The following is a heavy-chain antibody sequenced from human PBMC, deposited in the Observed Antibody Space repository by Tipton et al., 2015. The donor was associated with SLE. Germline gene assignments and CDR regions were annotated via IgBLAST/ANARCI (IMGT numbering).Heavy chain of an antibody. D-gene: IGHD3-16*02. CDR2: IYYSGST. J-gene: IGHJ4*02. Sequence: TLSLTCTVSGSSLSSYYWSWIRQPPGKGLEWIGQIYYSGSTSYDPSLQSRVSISLDTSKNQFSLRRSSVTAADTAVYYCARHGASGNHRSALDFWGQGTLVTVSS. CDR1: GSSLSSYY. CDR3: ARHGASGNHRSALDF. V-gene: IGHV4-59*08.